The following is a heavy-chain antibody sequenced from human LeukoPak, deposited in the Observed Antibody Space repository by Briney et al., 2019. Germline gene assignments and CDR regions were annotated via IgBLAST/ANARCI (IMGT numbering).Heavy chain of an antibody. D-gene: IGHD6-13*01. CDR2: IYPGDSHT. J-gene: IGHJ5*02. CDR3: ARQLSIAAVLSQT. CDR1: GYIFTRYW. V-gene: IGHV5-51*01. Sequence: GESLKISCKGSGYIFTRYWIGWVRQMPGKGLEWMGVIYPGDSHTRYSASFQGQVTISADKSISTAYLQWRSLKASDTAMYYCARQLSIAAVLSQTWGQGTLVTVSS.